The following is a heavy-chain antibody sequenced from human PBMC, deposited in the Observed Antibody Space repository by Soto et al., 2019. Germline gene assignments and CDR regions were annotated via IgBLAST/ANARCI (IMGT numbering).Heavy chain of an antibody. Sequence: EVQLLESGGGLVQPGGSLRLSCAASGFTFSSYAMSCVRQAPGNGLECVSAISGSGGSTYYADSVKGRFTISRDNSKNTLYMQMNSLRAEDTAVYYCAKAGGRFGELWGSALFDPWGQGTLVTVSS. CDR3: AKAGGRFGELWGSALFDP. V-gene: IGHV3-23*01. CDR2: ISGSGGST. D-gene: IGHD3-10*01. J-gene: IGHJ5*02. CDR1: GFTFSSYA.